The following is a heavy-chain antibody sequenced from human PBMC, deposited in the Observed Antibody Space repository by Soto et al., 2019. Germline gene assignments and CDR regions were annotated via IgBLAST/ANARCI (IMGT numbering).Heavy chain of an antibody. Sequence: QVQLVESGGGVVQPGRSLRLSCVASGFTFSSYGMHWVRQAPGKGLEWVAVISYDGSNKYYADSVKGRFTISRDNSKNTLYLQMNSLRAEDTAVYYCARSGSYWGGDYWGQGTLVTVSS. V-gene: IGHV3-30*03. CDR1: GFTFSSYG. CDR2: ISYDGSNK. D-gene: IGHD1-26*01. J-gene: IGHJ4*02. CDR3: ARSGSYWGGDY.